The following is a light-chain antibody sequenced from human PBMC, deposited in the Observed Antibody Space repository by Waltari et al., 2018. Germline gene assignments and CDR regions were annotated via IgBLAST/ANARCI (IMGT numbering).Light chain of an antibody. CDR2: EVS. CDR1: SSDIGRYNY. J-gene: IGLJ2*01. V-gene: IGLV2-14*01. Sequence: QSALTQPASVSGSPGQAITISCTGTSSDIGRYNYVSWYQQHPGKAPKLVISEVSNRPSGFSKLFSGSKSCNTASLTISGLQAEYGAHYYCSSYTNSGNVVFGGGTKLTVL. CDR3: SSYTNSGNVV.